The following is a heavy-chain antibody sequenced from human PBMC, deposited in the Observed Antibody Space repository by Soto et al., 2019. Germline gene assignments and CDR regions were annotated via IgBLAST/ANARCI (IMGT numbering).Heavy chain of an antibody. CDR3: ARDVASSSSSFDY. J-gene: IGHJ4*02. Sequence: GGSLRLSCAASGFTFSSYSMNWVRQAPGKGLEWVSSISSSSSYIYYAYSVKGRFTISRDNAKNSLYLQMNSLRAEDTAVYYCARDVASSSSSFDYWGQGTLVTVSS. V-gene: IGHV3-21*01. D-gene: IGHD6-6*01. CDR2: ISSSSSYI. CDR1: GFTFSSYS.